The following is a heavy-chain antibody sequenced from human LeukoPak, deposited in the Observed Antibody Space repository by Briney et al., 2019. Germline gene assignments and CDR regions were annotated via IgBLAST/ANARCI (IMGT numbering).Heavy chain of an antibody. J-gene: IGHJ6*04. CDR3: AELGITMIGGV. CDR1: GFTVSSNY. CDR2: IYGGGTT. V-gene: IGHV3-53*01. Sequence: RGSLRLSWADSGFTVSSNYMSWGRQAPGKGLEWVSVIYGGGTTYYADSVKGRFTISRDNATNSLYLQMNSLRAEDTAVYYCAELGITMIGGVWGKGTTVTISS. D-gene: IGHD3-10*02.